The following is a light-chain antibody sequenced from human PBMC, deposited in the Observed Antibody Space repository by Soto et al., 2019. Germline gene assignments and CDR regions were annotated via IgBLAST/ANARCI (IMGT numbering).Light chain of an antibody. CDR1: NSDVGGYNY. CDR3: SSFTYSSTLV. J-gene: IGLJ2*01. V-gene: IGLV2-14*03. CDR2: DVS. Sequence: QSALTQPASVSGSPGQSITISCTGTNSDVGGYNYVSWYQQHPGKAPKLMIYDVSHRPPGVSNRFSGSKSGNTASLTISGLQAEDEADYYCSSFTYSSTLVFGGGTKLTVL.